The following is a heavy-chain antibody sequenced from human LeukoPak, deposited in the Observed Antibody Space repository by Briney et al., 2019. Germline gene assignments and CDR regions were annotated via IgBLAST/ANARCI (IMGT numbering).Heavy chain of an antibody. D-gene: IGHD1-26*01. Sequence: SETLSLTCTVSGGSISSYYWSWIRQPAGRGLEWIGRIYTSGSTNYNPSLKSRVTMSVDTSKNQFSLKLSSVTAADTAVYYCATPSQSGSYRDFDYWGQGTLVTVSS. V-gene: IGHV4-4*07. CDR3: ATPSQSGSYRDFDY. J-gene: IGHJ4*02. CDR2: IYTSGST. CDR1: GGSISSYY.